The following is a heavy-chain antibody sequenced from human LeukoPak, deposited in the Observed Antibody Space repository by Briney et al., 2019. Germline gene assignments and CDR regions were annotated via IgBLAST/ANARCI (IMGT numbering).Heavy chain of an antibody. CDR3: ARRPTYYYYGSGSYHYDY. J-gene: IGHJ4*02. D-gene: IGHD3-10*01. V-gene: IGHV4-34*01. CDR1: GGSFSGYY. Sequence: SETLSLTCAVYGGSFSGYYWSWIRQPPGKGLEWIGEINHSGSTNYNPSLKSRVTISVDTSKNQFSLKLSSVTAADTAVYYCARRPTYYYYGSGSYHYDYWGQGTLVTVSP. CDR2: INHSGST.